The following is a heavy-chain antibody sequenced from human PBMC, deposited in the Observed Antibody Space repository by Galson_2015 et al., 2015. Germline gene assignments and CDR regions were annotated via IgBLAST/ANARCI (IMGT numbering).Heavy chain of an antibody. CDR1: GFTFSNAW. V-gene: IGHV3-15*01. CDR3: TTDRATIFGVVTTQAFDY. J-gene: IGHJ4*02. D-gene: IGHD3-3*01. CDR2: IKSKTDGGTT. Sequence: SLRLSCAASGFTFSNAWMSWVRQAPGKGLGWVGRIKSKTDGGTTDYAAPVKGRFTISRDDSKNTLYLQMNSLKTEDTAVYYCTTDRATIFGVVTTQAFDYWGQGTLVTVSS.